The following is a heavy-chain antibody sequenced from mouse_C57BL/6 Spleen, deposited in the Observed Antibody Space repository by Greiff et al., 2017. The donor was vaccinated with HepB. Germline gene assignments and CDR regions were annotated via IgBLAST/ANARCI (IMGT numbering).Heavy chain of an antibody. J-gene: IGHJ2*01. V-gene: IGHV1-50*01. CDR3: ARKRDYYGSRGDFDY. CDR2: IDPSDSYT. CDR1: GYTFTSYW. D-gene: IGHD1-1*01. Sequence: VQLQQPGAELVKPGASVKLSCKASGYTFTSYWMQWVKQRPGQGLEWIGEIDPSDSYTNYNQKFKGKATLTVDTSSSTAYMQLSSLTSEDSAVYYCARKRDYYGSRGDFDYWGQGTTLTVSS.